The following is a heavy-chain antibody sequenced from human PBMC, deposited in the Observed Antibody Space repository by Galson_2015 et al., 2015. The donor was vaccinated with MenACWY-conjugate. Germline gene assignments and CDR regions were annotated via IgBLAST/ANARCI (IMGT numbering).Heavy chain of an antibody. V-gene: IGHV3-49*03. CDR2: IRKKADGGTT. J-gene: IGHJ3*02. CDR3: TRPDFWSGRDAFDI. CDR1: GLTFGDSP. D-gene: IGHD3-3*01. Sequence: SLRLSCAASGLTFGDSPMNWFRQAPGKGLEWVGFIRKKADGGTTEYAASVKGRFTISRDDSKSIAYLQMNSLKTEDTAVYCCTRPDFWSGRDAFDIWGQGTMVTVSS.